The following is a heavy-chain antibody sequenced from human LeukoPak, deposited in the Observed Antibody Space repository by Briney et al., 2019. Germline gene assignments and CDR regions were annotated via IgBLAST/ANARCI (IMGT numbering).Heavy chain of an antibody. V-gene: IGHV1-46*01. J-gene: IGHJ4*02. CDR1: GYTFTIYY. CDR2: INPSGGST. D-gene: IGHD6-6*01. Sequence: ASVKVSCKASGYTFTIYYMHWVRQAPGHGLEWMGIINPSGGSTTYAQKFQGRVTMTRDMSTSTVYMELRSLRSEDTAVYYCARDKSSIGALGMRGPEYYFDYWGQGNLVTVSS. CDR3: ARDKSSIGALGMRGPEYYFDY.